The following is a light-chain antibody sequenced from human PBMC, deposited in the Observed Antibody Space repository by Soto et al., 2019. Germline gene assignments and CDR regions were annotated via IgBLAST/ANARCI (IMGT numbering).Light chain of an antibody. CDR3: QHSFSSRWT. CDR2: SSS. V-gene: IGKV1-39*01. CDR1: QGIITY. J-gene: IGKJ1*01. Sequence: DIQLTQSPSSLSASVGDRVTITCRASQGIITYLNWYQQKPGKAPNLLIYSSSTLQSGVPSRSSGSGSGTDFTLTISSLQPEDFATYYCQHSFSSRWTFGQGAKVYI.